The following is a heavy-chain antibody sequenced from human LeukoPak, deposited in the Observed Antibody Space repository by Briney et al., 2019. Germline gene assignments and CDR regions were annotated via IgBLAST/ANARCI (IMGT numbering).Heavy chain of an antibody. CDR1: GFTFSSYA. D-gene: IGHD5-18*01. CDR3: ARGGRWIQLWLDY. Sequence: GGSLRHSCAASGFTFSSYAMHWVRQAPGKGLERVAVISYDGSNKYYADSVKGRFTISRDNSKNTLYLQMNSLRAEDTAVYYCARGGRWIQLWLDYWGQGTLVTVSP. CDR2: ISYDGSNK. V-gene: IGHV3-30-3*01. J-gene: IGHJ4*02.